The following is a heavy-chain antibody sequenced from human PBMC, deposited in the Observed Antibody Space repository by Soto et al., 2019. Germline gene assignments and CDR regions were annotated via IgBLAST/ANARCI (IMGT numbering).Heavy chain of an antibody. V-gene: IGHV1-69*01. Sequence: QVQLVQSGAEVQKPGSSVKVSCKASGGTFSSYAISWVRQAPGQGLEWMGGIIPIFGTANYAQKFQGRVTITADESTSTAYMELSSLRSEDTAVYYCARAAYYDFWSGYYINYYYGMDVWGQGTTVTVSS. CDR1: GGTFSSYA. CDR3: ARAAYYDFWSGYYINYYYGMDV. D-gene: IGHD3-3*01. J-gene: IGHJ6*02. CDR2: IIPIFGTA.